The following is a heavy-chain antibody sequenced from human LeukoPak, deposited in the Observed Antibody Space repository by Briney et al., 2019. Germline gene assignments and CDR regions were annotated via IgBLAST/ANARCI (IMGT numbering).Heavy chain of an antibody. V-gene: IGHV4-59*01. CDR3: AREPGFDSSGYLNWFDP. Sequence: PSETLSLTCTVSGVSISSYYWSWIRQPPGKGLEWIGYIYYSGSTNYSPSLKSRVTISVDTSKNQLSLKLSSVTAADTAVYYCAREPGFDSSGYLNWFDPWGQGTLVTVSS. CDR2: IYYSGST. J-gene: IGHJ5*02. CDR1: GVSISSYY. D-gene: IGHD3-22*01.